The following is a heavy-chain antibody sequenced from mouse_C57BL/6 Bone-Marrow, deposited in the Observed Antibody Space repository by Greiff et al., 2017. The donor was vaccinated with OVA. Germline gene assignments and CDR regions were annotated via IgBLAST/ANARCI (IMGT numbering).Heavy chain of an antibody. CDR1: GFTFSDYG. V-gene: IGHV5-15*01. CDR2: ISNLAYSI. CDR3: AREGIVTTRAMDY. J-gene: IGHJ4*01. Sequence: EVKVVESGGGLVQPGGSLKLSCAASGFTFSDYGMAWVRQAPRKGPEWVAFISNLAYSIYYADTVTGRFTISRENAKNTLYLEMSSLRSEDTAMYYCAREGIVTTRAMDYWGQGTSVTVSS. D-gene: IGHD2-5*01.